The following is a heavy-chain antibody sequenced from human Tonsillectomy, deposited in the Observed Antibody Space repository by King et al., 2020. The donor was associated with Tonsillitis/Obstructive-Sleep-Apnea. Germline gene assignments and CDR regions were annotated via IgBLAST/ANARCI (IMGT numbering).Heavy chain of an antibody. V-gene: IGHV7-4-1*02. CDR2: INTNTGNQ. D-gene: IGHD6-19*01. CDR1: GYTFTSYA. J-gene: IGHJ3*02. CDR3: ARQSSGWYPDAFDI. Sequence: VQLVESGSELKKPVASVKVSCKASGYTFTSYAMNWVRQAAGQGLEWRGWINTNTGNQTYAQGFTGRFVFSLDTSVSTAYLQLSSLKEEDTAVYYCARQSSGWYPDAFDIWGQGTMVTVSS.